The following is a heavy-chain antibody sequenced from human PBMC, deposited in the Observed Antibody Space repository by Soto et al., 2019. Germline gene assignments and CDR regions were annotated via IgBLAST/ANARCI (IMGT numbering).Heavy chain of an antibody. D-gene: IGHD2-2*01. J-gene: IGHJ5*02. CDR2: IWYDGSNK. CDR1: GFTFSSYG. V-gene: IGHV3-33*01. CDR3: ARAAYIVVPAAPLYNWFDP. Sequence: GGSLRLSCAASGFTFSSYGMHWVHQAPGKXLEWVAVIWYDGSNKYYADSVKGRFTISRDNSKDTLYLQMNSLRAEDTAVYYCARAAYIVVPAAPLYNWFDPWGQGTLVTVSS.